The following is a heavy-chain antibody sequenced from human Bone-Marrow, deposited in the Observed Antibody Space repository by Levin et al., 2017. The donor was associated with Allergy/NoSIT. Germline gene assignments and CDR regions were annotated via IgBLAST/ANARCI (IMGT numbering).Heavy chain of an antibody. CDR2: ISYRGTT. CDR1: GGSISSAGYH. V-gene: IGHV4-31*03. D-gene: IGHD3-9*01. CDR3: ARLDGFYFDY. Sequence: LRLSCTVSGGSISSAGYHWTWIRQSPGKGLEWIGYISYRGTTYYNPSLKSRLTMSLDTSEQRFSLNLNSVTAADTAIYYCARLDGFYFDYWGQEPWSPSPQ. J-gene: IGHJ4*01.